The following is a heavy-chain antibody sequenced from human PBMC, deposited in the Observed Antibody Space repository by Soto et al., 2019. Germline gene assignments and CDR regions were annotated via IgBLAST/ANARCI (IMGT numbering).Heavy chain of an antibody. D-gene: IGHD3-22*01. Sequence: QVQLVQSGAEVKKPGASVKVSCKASGYTFTSYGISWVRQAPGQGLEWMGWISAYNGNTNYAQKLQGRVTMTTDTSPSTAYMELMSLRSDDTAVYYCARDGYYDSSGYRSDFDYWGQGTLVTVSS. CDR3: ARDGYYDSSGYRSDFDY. J-gene: IGHJ4*02. V-gene: IGHV1-18*01. CDR1: GYTFTSYG. CDR2: ISAYNGNT.